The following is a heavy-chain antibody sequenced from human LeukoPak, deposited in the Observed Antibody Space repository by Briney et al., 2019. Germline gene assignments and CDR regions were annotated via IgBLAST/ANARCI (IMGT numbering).Heavy chain of an antibody. V-gene: IGHV3-11*01. D-gene: IGHD4-23*01. CDR3: ASSGDYGGNPGDYYFDY. Sequence: GGSLRLSCAASVFIFSDYYMSWIRQAPAKGLEWVSYISSSGGTIYYADSVKGRFTISRDNAKNSLYLQMNSLRAEDTAVYYCASSGDYGGNPGDYYFDYWGQGTLVTVSS. J-gene: IGHJ4*02. CDR1: VFIFSDYY. CDR2: ISSSGGTI.